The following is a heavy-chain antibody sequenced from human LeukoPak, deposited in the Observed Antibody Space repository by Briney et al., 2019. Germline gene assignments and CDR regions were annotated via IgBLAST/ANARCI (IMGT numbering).Heavy chain of an antibody. CDR1: GLTFSGNF. J-gene: IGHJ3*02. Sequence: GGSLRLSCAASGLTFSGNFMSWVRQAPGKGPEWVSVIYSGGSTYYADSVKGRFTISRDNSKNKVYLLMNSLRAEDTAVYYCARVVYSGGYSQGFDIWGQGTMVTVSS. V-gene: IGHV3-66*01. CDR2: IYSGGST. D-gene: IGHD3-22*01. CDR3: ARVVYSGGYSQGFDI.